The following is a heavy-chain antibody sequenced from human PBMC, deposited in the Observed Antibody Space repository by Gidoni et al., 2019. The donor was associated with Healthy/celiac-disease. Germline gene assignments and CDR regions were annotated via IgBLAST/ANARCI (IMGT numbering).Heavy chain of an antibody. J-gene: IGHJ6*02. Sequence: EVQLVESGGCLVQPGRSLSRPCTASGFTFGDYAMSWFRQAPGKGLEWVGFIRSKAYGGTTEYAASVKGRFTISRDDSKSIAYLQMNSLKTEDTAVYYCTSSSMVRGVQDYYGMDVWGQGTTVTVSS. D-gene: IGHD3-10*01. CDR2: IRSKAYGGTT. V-gene: IGHV3-49*03. CDR3: TSSSMVRGVQDYYGMDV. CDR1: GFTFGDYA.